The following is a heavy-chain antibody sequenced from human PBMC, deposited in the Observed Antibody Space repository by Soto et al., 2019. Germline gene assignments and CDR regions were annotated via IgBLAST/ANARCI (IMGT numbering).Heavy chain of an antibody. J-gene: IGHJ5*02. V-gene: IGHV1-8*01. CDR1: GYTFTNND. Sequence: GASVKVSCKASGYTFTNNDVSWVRQATGQGLEWMGWVNPGSGDTGYAQKFQGRVTMTRDISIATAYMELNSLTSEDTAIYSCARRESCASLNRFDPWGQGTLVTVAS. D-gene: IGHD3-16*02. CDR3: ARRESCASLNRFDP. CDR2: VNPGSGDT.